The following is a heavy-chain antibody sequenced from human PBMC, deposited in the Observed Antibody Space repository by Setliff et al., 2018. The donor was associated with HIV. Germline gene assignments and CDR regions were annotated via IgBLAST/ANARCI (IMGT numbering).Heavy chain of an antibody. CDR3: ARDFHVLGYCSADSCPYDASDV. J-gene: IGHJ3*01. CDR1: GGTFSADA. V-gene: IGHV1-69*04. CDR2: IISILGTP. Sequence: SVKVSCKDSGGTFSADAVNWVRQAPGQGLEWMGRIISILGTPNYSHKFQGRVTITADKSTTTTYMELSSLRSDDTAIYYCARDFHVLGYCSADSCPYDASDVWGQGTMVTVSS. D-gene: IGHD2-15*01.